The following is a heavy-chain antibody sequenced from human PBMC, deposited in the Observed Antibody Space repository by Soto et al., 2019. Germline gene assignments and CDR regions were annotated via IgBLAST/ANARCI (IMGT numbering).Heavy chain of an antibody. CDR2: ISYDGSNK. CDR1: GFTFSSYG. J-gene: IGHJ4*02. Sequence: GGSLRLSCAASGFTFSSYGMHWVRQAPGKGLEWVAVISYDGSNKYYADSVKGRFTISRDNSKNTLYLQMNSLRAEDTAVYYCAKAYSSHFDYWGQGTLVTVSS. D-gene: IGHD6-19*01. CDR3: AKAYSSHFDY. V-gene: IGHV3-30*18.